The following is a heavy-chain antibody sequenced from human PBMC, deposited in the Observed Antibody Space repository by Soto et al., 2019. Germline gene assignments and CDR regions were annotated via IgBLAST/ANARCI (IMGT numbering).Heavy chain of an antibody. V-gene: IGHV4-30-4*02. D-gene: IGHD1-26*01. Sequence: SETLSLTCTVSGGSISSGDYYWSWIRQPPGKGLEWIGYIYYSGSTYYNPSLKSRVTISVDTSKNQFSLKVSSVTAADTAVYYCARDVRRLARRSGKYYIAFDIWGQGTVVTVSS. J-gene: IGHJ3*02. CDR1: GGSISSGDYY. CDR3: ARDVRRLARRSGKYYIAFDI. CDR2: IYYSGST.